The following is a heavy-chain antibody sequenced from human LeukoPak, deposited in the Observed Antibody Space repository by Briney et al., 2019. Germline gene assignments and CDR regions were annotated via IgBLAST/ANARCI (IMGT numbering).Heavy chain of an antibody. V-gene: IGHV3-9*03. CDR3: ARQKGGYDFFHYMDV. J-gene: IGHJ6*03. D-gene: IGHD3-3*01. CDR2: INWNSVSI. CDR1: GFKFDDYA. Sequence: QPGRSLRLSCAGSGFKFDDYAMHWVRQAPGKGLEWVSGINWNSVSIGYADSVKGRFTISRDNAKSSLYLEMNSLRVEDMALYYCARQKGGYDFFHYMDVWGKGTTVTVSS.